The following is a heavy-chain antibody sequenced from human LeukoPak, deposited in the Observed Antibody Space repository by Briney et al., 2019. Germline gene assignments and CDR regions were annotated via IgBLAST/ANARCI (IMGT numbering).Heavy chain of an antibody. D-gene: IGHD3-10*01. J-gene: IGHJ3*02. CDR1: GGSISSGGYS. Sequence: SQTLSLTCAVSGGSISSGGYSWSWIRQPPGKGLEWIGYIYHSGSTYYNPSLKSRVTISVDRSKNQFSLKLSSVTAADAAVYYCARAPRRITMVRGVPLLSGAFDIWGQGTMVTVS. CDR2: IYHSGST. CDR3: ARAPRRITMVRGVPLLSGAFDI. V-gene: IGHV4-30-2*01.